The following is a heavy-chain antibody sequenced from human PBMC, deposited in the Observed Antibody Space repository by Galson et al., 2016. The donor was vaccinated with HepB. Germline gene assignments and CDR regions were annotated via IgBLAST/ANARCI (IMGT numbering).Heavy chain of an antibody. CDR2: IEHTVGA. Sequence: SETLSLTCAVVGGSFDGYYYYWIRQPPGKGLEWIGEIEHTVGANPNPSLKSRLTISEDPSKDQFSLQLKSLTAEDTAVYYYARTPKQAWYGYFHLRARGNLVTVSS. CDR1: GGSFDGYY. J-gene: IGHJ2*01. D-gene: IGHD2-15*01. CDR3: ARTPKQAWYGYFHL. V-gene: IGHV4-34*01.